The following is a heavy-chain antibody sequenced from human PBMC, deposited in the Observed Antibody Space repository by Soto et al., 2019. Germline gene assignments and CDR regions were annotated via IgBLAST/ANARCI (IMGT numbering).Heavy chain of an antibody. CDR3: ARGNYYDSSGYYPGYEYFQH. J-gene: IGHJ1*01. Sequence: SVKVSCKASGDTFSTYTITWVRQAPGQGLEWMGGIIPRSGTSNYAQKFQGRVTITADESTSTAYMELSSLRSEDTAVYYCARGNYYDSSGYYPGYEYFQHWGQGTLVTVSS. V-gene: IGHV1-69*13. CDR1: GDTFSTYT. CDR2: IIPRSGTS. D-gene: IGHD3-22*01.